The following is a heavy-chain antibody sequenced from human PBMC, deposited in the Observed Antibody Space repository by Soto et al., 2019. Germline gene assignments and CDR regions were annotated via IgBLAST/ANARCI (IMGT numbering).Heavy chain of an antibody. V-gene: IGHV4-61*01. Sequence: SETLSLTCTVSGGSVSSTSYYWTWIRQPPGKGLEWIGYIYYSGSTNYNPSLKSRVTISVDTSKNQFSLKLSSVTAADTAVYYCARDQNSYYYDSSGNNWFDPWGQGTLVTVSS. CDR2: IYYSGST. J-gene: IGHJ5*02. CDR3: ARDQNSYYYDSSGNNWFDP. D-gene: IGHD3-22*01. CDR1: GGSVSSTSYY.